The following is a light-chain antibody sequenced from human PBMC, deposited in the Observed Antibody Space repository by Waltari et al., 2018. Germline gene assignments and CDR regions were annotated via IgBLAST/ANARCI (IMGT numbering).Light chain of an antibody. J-gene: IGLJ3*02. CDR1: SSDVGRYDF. CDR3: SSYAGTNNLV. CDR2: EVN. Sequence: QSALTQPPSASGSPGQSVTISCTGTSSDVGRYDFVSWYQQHPGKVPKLIIYEVNRRPSGVPDRFSCSKSGNAASLTVAGLRAEDEADYYCSSYAGTNNLVFGGGTKLTVL. V-gene: IGLV2-8*01.